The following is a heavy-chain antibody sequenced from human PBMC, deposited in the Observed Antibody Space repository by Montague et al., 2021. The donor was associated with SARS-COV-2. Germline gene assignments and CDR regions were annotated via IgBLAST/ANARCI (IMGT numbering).Heavy chain of an antibody. CDR2: ISDSGST. CDR3: ARAIQSQPLVVVIAIPRPFYYFDH. Sequence: SETLSLTCTVSGGSISSFYWSWFRQPPGKGLEWIGYISDSGSTNYNPSLTSRVTMSVDTPKNQFSLKLSSVTAADTAVYYCARAIQSQPLVVVIAIPRPFYYFDHWGQGTLVTVSS. J-gene: IGHJ4*02. D-gene: IGHD2-21*01. CDR1: GGSISSFY. V-gene: IGHV4-59*12.